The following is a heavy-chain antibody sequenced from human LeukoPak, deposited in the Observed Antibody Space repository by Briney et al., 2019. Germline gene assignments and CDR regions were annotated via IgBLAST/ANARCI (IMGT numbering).Heavy chain of an antibody. D-gene: IGHD2-2*01. V-gene: IGHV1-2*02. CDR3: ARGWVVPAAMALSV. Sequence: ASVKVPCKASGYTFTGYYMHWVRQAPGQGLEWMGWINPNSGGTNYAQKFQGRVTMTRDTSISTAYMELSRLRSDDAAVYYCARGWVVPAAMALSVWGQGTLVTVSS. CDR2: INPNSGGT. CDR1: GYTFTGYY. J-gene: IGHJ4*02.